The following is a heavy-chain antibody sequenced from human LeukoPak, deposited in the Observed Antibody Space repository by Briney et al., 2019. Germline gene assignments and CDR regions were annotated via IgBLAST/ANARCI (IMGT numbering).Heavy chain of an antibody. CDR3: ARVVTAAPYYYYYYMDV. Sequence: GGSLRLSCAASGFSFSDFGMHWVRQAPGKGLEWVAMIWYDGSKEYYMESVKGRFTISRDNAKNSLYLQMNSLRAEDTAVYYCARVVTAAPYYYYYYMDVWGKGTTVTVSS. D-gene: IGHD2-2*01. V-gene: IGHV3-33*01. CDR2: IWYDGSKE. CDR1: GFSFSDFG. J-gene: IGHJ6*03.